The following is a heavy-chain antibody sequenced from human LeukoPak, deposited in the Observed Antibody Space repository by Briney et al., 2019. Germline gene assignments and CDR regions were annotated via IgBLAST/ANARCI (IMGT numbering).Heavy chain of an antibody. Sequence: ASVKVSCKASGYTFTGYYMHWVRQAPGQGLEWMGRINPNSGGTNYAQKFQGRVTMTRDASISTAYMELSRLRSDGTAVYYCASGGYYDSSGYHDYWGQGTLVTVSS. CDR1: GYTFTGYY. J-gene: IGHJ4*02. D-gene: IGHD3-22*01. CDR3: ASGGYYDSSGYHDY. CDR2: INPNSGGT. V-gene: IGHV1-2*06.